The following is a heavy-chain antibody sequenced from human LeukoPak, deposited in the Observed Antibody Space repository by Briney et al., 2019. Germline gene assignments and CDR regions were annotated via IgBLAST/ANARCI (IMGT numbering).Heavy chain of an antibody. J-gene: IGHJ4*02. V-gene: IGHV3-23*01. Sequence: GGSLRLSCAASGFTFSSYAISWVRQAPGKGLEWVSAISGSGGSTYYADSVKGRFTISRDNSKNTLYLQMNSLRAEDTAVYYCAKDDFSDYSTPDYWGQGTLVTVSS. CDR2: ISGSGGST. CDR3: AKDDFSDYSTPDY. D-gene: IGHD3-16*01. CDR1: GFTFSSYA.